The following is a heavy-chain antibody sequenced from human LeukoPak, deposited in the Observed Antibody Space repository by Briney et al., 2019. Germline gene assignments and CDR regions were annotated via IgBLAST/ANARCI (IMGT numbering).Heavy chain of an antibody. CDR1: GFTFSNYW. V-gene: IGHV3-7*03. J-gene: IGHJ4*02. CDR3: AKTYYDYVWGSYRSYYFDY. CDR2: IKEDGGGK. D-gene: IGHD3-16*02. Sequence: GGSLRLSCAASGFTFSNYWMTWVRQAPGKGLEWVAHIKEDGGGKHYVDPVKGRFTISRDNAKNSLYLQMNSLRAEDTAVYYCAKTYYDYVWGSYRSYYFDYWGQGTLVTVSS.